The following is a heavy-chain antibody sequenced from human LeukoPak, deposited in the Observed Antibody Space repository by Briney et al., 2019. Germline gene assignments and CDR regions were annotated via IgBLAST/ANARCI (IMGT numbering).Heavy chain of an antibody. CDR3: ARRTVTNGWFRIDY. Sequence: SETLSLTCTVSGDSINSGSYYWVWIRQPPGKGLEWIGSIYYSGSTYYSPSLKSRVTISVDTSKIQFSLKLSSVTAADTALYYCARRTVTNGWFRIDYWGQGSLVIVSS. V-gene: IGHV4-39*01. J-gene: IGHJ4*02. CDR1: GDSINSGSYY. D-gene: IGHD6-19*01. CDR2: IYYSGST.